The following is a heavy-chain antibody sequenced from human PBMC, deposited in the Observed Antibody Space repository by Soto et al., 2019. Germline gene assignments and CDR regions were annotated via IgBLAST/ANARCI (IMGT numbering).Heavy chain of an antibody. V-gene: IGHV5-51*01. D-gene: IGHD2-15*01. CDR1: GYSFATYW. J-gene: IGHJ5*02. CDR2: IYPGDFDT. Sequence: GESLKISCKGSGYSFATYWIGWVRQMPGKGLEWMGIIYPGDFDTRYSPSFQGQVTISADKSISTAYLQWSSLKASDSAMYYCARFFRGCSGSGCLSWFGPWGKGNLVTVCS. CDR3: ARFFRGCSGSGCLSWFGP.